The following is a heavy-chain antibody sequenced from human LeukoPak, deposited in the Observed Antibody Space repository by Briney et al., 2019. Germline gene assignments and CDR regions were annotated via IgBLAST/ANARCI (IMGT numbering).Heavy chain of an antibody. CDR2: IYHSGST. CDR1: GGSISSSNW. V-gene: IGHV4-4*02. CDR3: ARGGDSSGLSYEY. Sequence: SETLSLTCAVSGGSISSSNWWSWVRQPPGKGLEWIGEIYHSGSTNYNPSLKSRVTISVDKSKNQFSLKLSSVTAADTAVYYCARGGDSSGLSYEYWGQGTLVTVSS. D-gene: IGHD3-22*01. J-gene: IGHJ4*02.